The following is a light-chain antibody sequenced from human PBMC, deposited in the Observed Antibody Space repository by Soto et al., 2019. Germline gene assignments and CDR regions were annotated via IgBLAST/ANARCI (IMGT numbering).Light chain of an antibody. CDR3: QRFDNFPRT. J-gene: IGKJ2*01. V-gene: IGKV1-33*01. CDR2: GAS. Sequence: TQSPSSLSASVGDRVTITCQASQDIRSYLNWYQQKPGKAPKVLIYGASKLETGVPSRFSGSGSGTDFTFTISSLQPEDIATYYGQRFDNFPRTFGQGTKLEIK. CDR1: QDIRSY.